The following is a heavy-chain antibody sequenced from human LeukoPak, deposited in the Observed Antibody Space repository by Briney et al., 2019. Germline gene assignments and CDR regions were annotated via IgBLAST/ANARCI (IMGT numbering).Heavy chain of an antibody. CDR1: GYTLTELS. CDR2: FDPEDGET. Sequence: ASVKVPCKVSGYTLTELSMHWVRQAPGKGLEWMGGFDPEDGETIYAQKFQGRVTMTEDTSTDTAYMELSRLRSEDTAVYYCATYLKNIVVVPAAIGWFDPWGQGTLVTVSS. J-gene: IGHJ5*02. D-gene: IGHD2-2*01. V-gene: IGHV1-24*01. CDR3: ATYLKNIVVVPAAIGWFDP.